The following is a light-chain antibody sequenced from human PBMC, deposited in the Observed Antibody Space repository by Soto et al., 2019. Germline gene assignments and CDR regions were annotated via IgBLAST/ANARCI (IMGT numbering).Light chain of an antibody. J-gene: IGKJ5*01. CDR3: QQYNNWPLIT. V-gene: IGKV3-15*01. CDR2: GAS. Sequence: EIGRSKLPPTRSVPPGERAPLPAGASQMFTSNLAWSQQKPGQAPRLLIYGASTRATGIPARFSGSGSGTEFTLTISSLQSEDFAVYYCQQYNNWPLITFGQGTRLEIK. CDR1: QMFTSN.